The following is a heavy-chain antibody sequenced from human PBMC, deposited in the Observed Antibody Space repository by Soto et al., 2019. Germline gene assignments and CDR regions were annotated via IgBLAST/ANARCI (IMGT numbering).Heavy chain of an antibody. CDR3: ARESEDLTSNFDY. J-gene: IGHJ4*02. CDR1: VFTLTMYS. Sequence: WGSLRISCASSVFTLTMYSMNWVRQAPGKGLEWVSSISSTTNYIYYGDSMKGRFTISRDNAKNSLYLEMNSLRAEDTAVYYCARESEDLTSNFDYWGQGTMVTVSS. V-gene: IGHV3-21*06. CDR2: ISSTTNYI.